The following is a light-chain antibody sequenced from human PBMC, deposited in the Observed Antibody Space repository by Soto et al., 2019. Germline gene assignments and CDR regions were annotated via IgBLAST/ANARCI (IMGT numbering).Light chain of an antibody. CDR3: CSYAGSRTVV. Sequence: QSVLTQPASVSGSPGQSITISCTGTSSDVGSYSLVSWYQQHPGKAPKVMIYEGTKRPSGVSIRFSGSKSGNTASLTISGLQAEDKADYYCCSYAGSRTVVFGGGTKLTVL. V-gene: IGLV2-23*01. CDR2: EGT. J-gene: IGLJ2*01. CDR1: SSDVGSYSL.